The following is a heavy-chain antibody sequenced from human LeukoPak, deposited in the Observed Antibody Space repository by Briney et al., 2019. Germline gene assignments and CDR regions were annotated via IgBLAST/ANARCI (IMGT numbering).Heavy chain of an antibody. CDR1: GYTFTTYG. D-gene: IGHD5-18*01. Sequence: ASVKVSCKASGYTFTTYGISWVRKAPGQGLEWMGWISAYNGNTNNAKKLQGRVTRTTDTSTSTAYLELRSLRSDDTAVYYCARAYSYGPTDYWGQGTLVTVSS. J-gene: IGHJ4*02. CDR2: ISAYNGNT. CDR3: ARAYSYGPTDY. V-gene: IGHV1-18*01.